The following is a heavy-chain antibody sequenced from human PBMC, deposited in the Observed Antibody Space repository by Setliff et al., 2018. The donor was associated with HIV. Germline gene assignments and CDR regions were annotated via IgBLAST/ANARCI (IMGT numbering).Heavy chain of an antibody. CDR2: TRFTGTFE. V-gene: IGHV3-30*02. D-gene: IGHD5-12*01. J-gene: IGHJ4*02. CDR1: GFTFSRFG. CDR3: AKDDHGGYDLLFYFDS. Sequence: GESLTISCSASGFTFSRFGMHWIRQAPGKGLEWVAFTRFTGTFEYYSDTVKGRFTISRDNTRNTIYLQMSSLRPEDTATYYCAKDDHGGYDLLFYFDSWGQGIPVTVS.